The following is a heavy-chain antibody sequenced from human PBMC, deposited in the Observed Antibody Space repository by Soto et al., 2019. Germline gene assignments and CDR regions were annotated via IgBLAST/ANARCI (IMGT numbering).Heavy chain of an antibody. Sequence: QVQLQESGPGLVKPSQTLSLTCTVSGGSISSGGYYWSWIRQHPGKGLDWIGYIYYSGSTYYNQYLKSRVTISVDTSKNQFSLKLSSVTAADTDVYYCAREHIVVVPAAIWFAPWGQGNLVNVSS. J-gene: IGHJ5*02. CDR1: GGSISSGGYY. CDR2: IYYSGST. V-gene: IGHV4-31*03. D-gene: IGHD2-2*01. CDR3: AREHIVVVPAAIWFAP.